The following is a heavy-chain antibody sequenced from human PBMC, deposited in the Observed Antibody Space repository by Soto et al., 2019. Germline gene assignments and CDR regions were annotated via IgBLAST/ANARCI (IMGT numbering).Heavy chain of an antibody. Sequence: SGGSLRLSCAASGFTFSDHYMDWVRQAPGKGLEWVGRTRNKANSYTTEYAASVKGRFTISRDDSKNSLYLQMNRLKTEDTAVYYCARAKLPHYCVCGMDVWGQGTTVTVSS. CDR2: TRNKANSYTT. V-gene: IGHV3-72*01. CDR1: GFTFSDHY. D-gene: IGHD1-1*01. CDR3: ARAKLPHYCVCGMDV. J-gene: IGHJ6*02.